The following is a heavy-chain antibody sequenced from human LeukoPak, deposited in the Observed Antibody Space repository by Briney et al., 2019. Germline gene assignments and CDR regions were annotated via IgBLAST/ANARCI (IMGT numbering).Heavy chain of an antibody. J-gene: IGHJ4*02. CDR3: AREIEYCSGGSCYPGGYFDY. Sequence: GGSLRLSCAASGFTFSSYSMNWVRQAPGKGLEWVSSTSSSSSYIYYADSVKGRFTISRDNAKNSLYLQMNSLRAEDTAVYYCAREIEYCSGGSCYPGGYFDYWGQGTLVTVSS. V-gene: IGHV3-21*01. CDR2: TSSSSSYI. D-gene: IGHD2-15*01. CDR1: GFTFSSYS.